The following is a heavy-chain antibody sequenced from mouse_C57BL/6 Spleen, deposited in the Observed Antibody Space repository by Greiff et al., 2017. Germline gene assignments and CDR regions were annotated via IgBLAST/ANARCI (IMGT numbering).Heavy chain of an antibody. CDR3: ARWDDYGVDY. Sequence: EVQLQQSGPELVKPGASVKISCKASGYTFTDYYMNWVKQSHGKSLEWIGDINPNNGGTSYNQKFKGKATLTVDKSSSTAYMELRSLTSEDSAVYYCARWDDYGVDYWGQGTTLTVSS. D-gene: IGHD2-4*01. V-gene: IGHV1-26*01. CDR2: INPNNGGT. CDR1: GYTFTDYY. J-gene: IGHJ2*01.